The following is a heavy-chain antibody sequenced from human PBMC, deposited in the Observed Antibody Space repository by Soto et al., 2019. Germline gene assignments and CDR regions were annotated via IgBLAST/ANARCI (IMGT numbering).Heavy chain of an antibody. CDR1: GFTFSTFD. V-gene: IGHV3-23*01. J-gene: IGHJ4*01. CDR3: VTGAWLVY. CDR2: IRGVAGST. Sequence: EVPLLESGGGLVQPGGSLRLSCAASGFTFSTFDMTWVRQAPGKGLEWVSLIRGVAGSTHYPDSVKGRFTISKDNSNNMLYLEMNSLRADGPAVYFCVTGAWLVYWGHGNMVTVSS.